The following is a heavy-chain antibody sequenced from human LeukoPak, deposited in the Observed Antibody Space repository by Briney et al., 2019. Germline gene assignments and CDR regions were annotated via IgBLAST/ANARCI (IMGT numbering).Heavy chain of an antibody. J-gene: IGHJ4*02. D-gene: IGHD3-9*01. CDR3: AREYYDILTGLIDY. V-gene: IGHV3-11*04. CDR1: GFTFSDYY. Sequence: GWSLRLSRAASGFTFSDYYMSWIRQTPEKGLEWISYISNSGSAIYYADSVKGRFTISRDNAKNSLYRQMNSLRAEDTAVYYCAREYYDILTGLIDYWGQGTQVTVSS. CDR2: ISNSGSAI.